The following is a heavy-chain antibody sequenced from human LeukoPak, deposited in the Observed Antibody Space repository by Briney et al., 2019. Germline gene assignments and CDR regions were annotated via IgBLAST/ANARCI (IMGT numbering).Heavy chain of an antibody. D-gene: IGHD6-19*01. CDR2: IKEDGSEK. V-gene: IGHV3-7*01. J-gene: IGHJ5*02. CDR1: GFIFSSYW. CDR3: ARDQEQWLVRNWFDP. Sequence: GGSLRLSCAASGFIFSSYWMAWVRQAPGKGLEWVANIKEDGSEKNYVDSVKGRFTISRDNSKNTLYLQMNSLRAEDTAVYYCARDQEQWLVRNWFDPWGQGTLVTVSS.